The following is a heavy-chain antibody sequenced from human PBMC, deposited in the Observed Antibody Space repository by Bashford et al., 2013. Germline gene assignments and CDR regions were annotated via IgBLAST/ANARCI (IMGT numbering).Heavy chain of an antibody. J-gene: IGHJ4*02. D-gene: IGHD3-3*01. V-gene: IGHV3-23*01. CDR2: LVLLPAV. CDR3: AKEKIGVGTPGTFDS. Sequence: VRQAPGRGWNGSQLLVLLPAVHSTQSPVRGRFTISRDNLQNTVHLQMSSLSPDDTAVYYCAKEKIGVGTPGTFDSWGQGTQVTVSS.